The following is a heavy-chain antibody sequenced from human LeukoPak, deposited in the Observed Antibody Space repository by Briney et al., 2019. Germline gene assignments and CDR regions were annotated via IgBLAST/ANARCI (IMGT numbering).Heavy chain of an antibody. J-gene: IGHJ4*02. V-gene: IGHV3-30*02. CDR3: AKDYGYYGSGSLLDY. Sequence: GGSLRLSCAASGFTFITYGMHWVRQVPGKGLEWVAFMGHDGANKYYTDPVKGRFTISRDNSKNTVYLQMSSLRAEDTAVYYCAKDYGYYGSGSLLDYWGQGTRVTVSS. CDR1: GFTFITYG. D-gene: IGHD3-10*01. CDR2: MGHDGANK.